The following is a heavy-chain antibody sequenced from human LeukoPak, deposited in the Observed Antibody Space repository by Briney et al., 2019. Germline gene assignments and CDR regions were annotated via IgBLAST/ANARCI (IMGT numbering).Heavy chain of an antibody. V-gene: IGHV1-2*02. Sequence: GASVKVSCKASGYTFTGYYMHWVRQAPGQGLEWMGWINPNSGGTNYAQKFQGRVTMTRDTSISTAYMELSRLRSDDTAVYYCARGSSSYYYYYYYMDVWGKGTTVTVSS. D-gene: IGHD6-6*01. CDR3: ARGSSSYYYYYYYMDV. CDR1: GYTFTGYY. J-gene: IGHJ6*03. CDR2: INPNSGGT.